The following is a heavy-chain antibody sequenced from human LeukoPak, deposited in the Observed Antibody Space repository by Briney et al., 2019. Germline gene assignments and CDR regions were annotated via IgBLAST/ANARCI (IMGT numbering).Heavy chain of an antibody. Sequence: GGSLLISCQGSGSLFTSYWIGWVRPLPGRGLEWMGSIYPGDSDTRYSPSFQGQVTISANKSISTPYLQWSSLKASDTAMYYCFLAVTTSFGYWGQGTLVTVSS. CDR1: GSLFTSYW. CDR3: FLAVTTSFGY. J-gene: IGHJ4*02. D-gene: IGHD4-17*01. V-gene: IGHV5-51*01. CDR2: IYPGDSDT.